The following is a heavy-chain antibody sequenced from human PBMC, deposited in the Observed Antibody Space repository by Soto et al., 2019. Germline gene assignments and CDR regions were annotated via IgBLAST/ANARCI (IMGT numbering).Heavy chain of an antibody. J-gene: IGHJ5*02. CDR3: ARCLFSYGARFDP. Sequence: SETLSLTCTVSGGSISSYYWSWIRQPPGKGLEWIGYIYYSGSTNYNPSLKSRVTISVDTSKNQFSLKLSSVTAADTAVYYCARCLFSYGARFDPWGPGTLVTVSS. CDR1: GGSISSYY. CDR2: IYYSGST. D-gene: IGHD1-26*01. V-gene: IGHV4-59*01.